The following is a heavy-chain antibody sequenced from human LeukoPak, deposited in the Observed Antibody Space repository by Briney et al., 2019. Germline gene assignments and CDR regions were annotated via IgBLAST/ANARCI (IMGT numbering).Heavy chain of an antibody. CDR3: AKASLNEYGTNYYYGMDV. D-gene: IGHD1-1*01. CDR1: GFTFSSYA. V-gene: IGHV3-23*01. Sequence: GGSLRLSCAASGFTFSSYAMSWVRQAPGKGLEWVSAVSGGGGSTDYADSVKGRFTISRDNSKNTVYLQMTSLRAEDTAVYYCAKASLNEYGTNYYYGMDVWGQGTTVTVSS. CDR2: VSGGGGST. J-gene: IGHJ6*02.